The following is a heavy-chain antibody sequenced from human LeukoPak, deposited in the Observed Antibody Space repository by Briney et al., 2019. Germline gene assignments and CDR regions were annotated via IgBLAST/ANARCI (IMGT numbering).Heavy chain of an antibody. CDR1: GFTFSNAW. D-gene: IGHD1-14*01. CDR3: ARAPGNYFDY. CDR2: ISSSSSYI. Sequence: GGSLRLSCAASGFTFSNAWMSWVRQAPGKGLEWVSSISSSSSYIYYADSVKGRFTISRDNAKNSLYLQMNSLRAEDTAVYYCARAPGNYFDYWGQGTLVTVSS. V-gene: IGHV3-21*01. J-gene: IGHJ4*02.